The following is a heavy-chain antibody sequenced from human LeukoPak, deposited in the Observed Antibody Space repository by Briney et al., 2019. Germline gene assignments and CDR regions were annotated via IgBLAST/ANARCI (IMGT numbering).Heavy chain of an antibody. J-gene: IGHJ5*02. D-gene: IGHD2-2*01. V-gene: IGHV3-48*01. CDR2: ISSGSSTI. CDR1: GFTFSSYS. CDR3: AKLPREYCSSTSCPNWFDT. Sequence: GGSLRLSCAASGFTFSSYSMNWVRQAPGKGLEWVSFISSGSSTIYYADSVKGRFTTSRDNSKNTLYLQMNSLRVEDTAVYHCAKLPREYCSSTSCPNWFDTWGLGTLVTVSS.